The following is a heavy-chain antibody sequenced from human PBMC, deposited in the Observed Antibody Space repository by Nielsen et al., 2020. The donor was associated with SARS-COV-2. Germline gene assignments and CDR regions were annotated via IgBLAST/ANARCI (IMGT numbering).Heavy chain of an antibody. Sequence: ASVKVSCKASGYRFSSYAINWVRQAPGQRLEWMGWSNAGTGDTIFSEKFQGRVTFTTDTFASTAYMELHSLTSEDTAVYYCARLLTSLTTDQDYYYMDVWGKGTTVTVSS. J-gene: IGHJ6*03. CDR3: ARLLTSLTTDQDYYYMDV. V-gene: IGHV1-3*01. D-gene: IGHD1-26*01. CDR1: GYRFSSYA. CDR2: SNAGTGDT.